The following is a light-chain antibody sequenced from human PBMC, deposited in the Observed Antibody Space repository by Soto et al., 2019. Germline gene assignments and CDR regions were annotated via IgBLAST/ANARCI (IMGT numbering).Light chain of an antibody. CDR1: SSNIGSNT. Sequence: QSVLTQPPSASGTPGQRVTISCSGSSSNIGSNTINWYQQLPGTAPKLLIYNNNQRPSGVPDRFSGSKSGTSASLAISGLQSEDDADYYCATWDDRLNGPVFGTGTKVTVL. CDR3: ATWDDRLNGPV. CDR2: NNN. J-gene: IGLJ1*01. V-gene: IGLV1-44*01.